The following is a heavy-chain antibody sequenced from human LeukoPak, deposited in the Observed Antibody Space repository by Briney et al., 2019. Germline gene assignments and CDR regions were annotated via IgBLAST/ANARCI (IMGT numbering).Heavy chain of an antibody. CDR1: GGSIRSFY. D-gene: IGHD6-19*01. CDR3: ARGSGSFDY. V-gene: IGHV4-59*08. J-gene: IGHJ4*02. CDR2: VYYSGST. Sequence: SETLSLTCTVAGGSIRSFYWSWIRQPPGKGLEWIGYVYYSGSTDYNPSLKSRVTISVDTSEISLRLSSVTAADTAVYYCARGSGSFDYWGQGTLVTVSS.